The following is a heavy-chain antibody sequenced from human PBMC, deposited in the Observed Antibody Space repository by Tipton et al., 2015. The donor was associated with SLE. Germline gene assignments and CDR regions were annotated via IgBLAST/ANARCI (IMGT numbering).Heavy chain of an antibody. D-gene: IGHD3-3*01. CDR2: IYTSGST. CDR3: ARAHYDFWSSFDP. V-gene: IGHV4-4*07. J-gene: IGHJ5*02. CDR1: GGSISSYY. Sequence: TLSLTCTVSGGSISSYYWSWIRQPAGKGLEWIGRIYTSGSTNYNPSLKSRVTLSVDTSKNQFSLRLSSVTAADTAVYYCARAHYDFWSSFDPWGQGTLVTVSS.